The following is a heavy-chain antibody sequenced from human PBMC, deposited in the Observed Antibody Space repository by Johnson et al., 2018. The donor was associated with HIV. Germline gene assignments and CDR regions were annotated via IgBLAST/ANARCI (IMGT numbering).Heavy chain of an antibody. CDR3: ARHRAAVLWCRECDTFDI. CDR1: GFTFSSYA. J-gene: IGHJ3*02. V-gene: IGHV3-30-3*01. D-gene: IGHD3-10*01. Sequence: QVQLVESGGGVVQPGRSLRLSCAASGFTFSSYAMHWVRQAPGKGLEWVAVISYDGSNKYYADSVKGRFTISRDNSKNTLYLQMNSLRAEDTAVYYCARHRAAVLWCRECDTFDIWVQGTMVTVSS. CDR2: ISYDGSNK.